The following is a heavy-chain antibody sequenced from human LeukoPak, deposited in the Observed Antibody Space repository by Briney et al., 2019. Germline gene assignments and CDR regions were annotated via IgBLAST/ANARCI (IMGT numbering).Heavy chain of an antibody. CDR3: ARGADTGYSSDS. D-gene: IGHD6-19*01. Sequence: PGGSLRLSCAASGFTFSNYWMHWVRQAPGKGLVWVSRINSDARSTSYADSVKGRFTISRDNAKNMLYLQMNSLRAEDTAMYYCARGADTGYSSDSWGQGTLVTVFS. J-gene: IGHJ5*02. CDR1: GFTFSNYW. CDR2: INSDARST. V-gene: IGHV3-74*01.